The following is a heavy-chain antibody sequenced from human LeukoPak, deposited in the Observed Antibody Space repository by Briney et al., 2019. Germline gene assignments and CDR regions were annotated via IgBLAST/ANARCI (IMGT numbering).Heavy chain of an antibody. V-gene: IGHV3-48*03. Sequence: GGSLRLSCAASGFTFSRYEMNWVRQAPGKGLEWVSYISRSGDTIYFADSVKGRFTISRDNAKNSLYLQMNSLRVEDTAVYYCANTPQTMVTNFDYWGQGTLVTVSS. D-gene: IGHD5-18*01. J-gene: IGHJ4*02. CDR2: ISRSGDTI. CDR1: GFTFSRYE. CDR3: ANTPQTMVTNFDY.